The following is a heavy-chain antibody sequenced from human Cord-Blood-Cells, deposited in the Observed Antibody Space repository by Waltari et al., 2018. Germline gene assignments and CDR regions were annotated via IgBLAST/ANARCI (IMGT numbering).Heavy chain of an antibody. CDR2: IYHSGIT. CDR3: ARDSEAYCGGDCYDSSFDY. V-gene: IGHV4-38-2*02. D-gene: IGHD2-21*01. Sequence: QVQLQESGPGLVKPSETLSLTCTVSGYSISSGYYWGWIRQPPGKGLEWIGSIYHSGITYYTPSLKSRVTISVDTSKNQFSLKLSSVTAADTAVYYCARDSEAYCGGDCYDSSFDYWGQGTLVTVSS. J-gene: IGHJ4*02. CDR1: GYSISSGYY.